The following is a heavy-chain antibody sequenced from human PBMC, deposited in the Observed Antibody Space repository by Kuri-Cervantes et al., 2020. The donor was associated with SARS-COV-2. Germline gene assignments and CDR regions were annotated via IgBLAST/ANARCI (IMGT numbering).Heavy chain of an antibody. Sequence: LSLPCAASGFTFSSYSMNWVRQAPGKGLEWVSAISSSSSYIYYADSVKGRFTISRDNARNSLYPQMNSLRAEDTAVYYWGRDRVVEAFDIWGQGTMVTVSS. CDR3: GRDRVVEAFDI. D-gene: IGHD2-15*01. CDR1: GFTFSSYS. V-gene: IGHV3-21*01. J-gene: IGHJ3*02. CDR2: ISSSSSYI.